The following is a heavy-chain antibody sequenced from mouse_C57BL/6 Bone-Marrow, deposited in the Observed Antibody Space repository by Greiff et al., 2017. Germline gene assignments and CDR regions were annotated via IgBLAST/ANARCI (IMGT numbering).Heavy chain of an antibody. Sequence: EVKLQQSGAELVRPGDSVKLSCTASGFNIKDDYMHWVKQRPEQGLEWIGWLDPENGDTEYASKFQGKATITADTSSNTAYLQLSSLTSEDTAVYYCTTPIYYDYDLDYWGQGTTLSVSS. D-gene: IGHD2-4*01. CDR3: TTPIYYDYDLDY. V-gene: IGHV14-4*01. J-gene: IGHJ2*01. CDR1: GFNIKDDY. CDR2: LDPENGDT.